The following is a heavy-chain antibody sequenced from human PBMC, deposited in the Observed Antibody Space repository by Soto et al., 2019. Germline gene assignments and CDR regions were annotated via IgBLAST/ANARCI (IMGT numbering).Heavy chain of an antibody. Sequence: GGSLRLSCAASGFTFSNAWMNWVRQAPGKGLEWVGRIKSKTDGGTTDYAAPVKGRFTISRDDSKNTLYLQMNSLKTEDTAVYYCTTSSKIVVVTAVDYWGQGTLVTVSS. CDR1: GFTFSNAW. J-gene: IGHJ4*02. CDR3: TTSSKIVVVTAVDY. CDR2: IKSKTDGGTT. D-gene: IGHD2-21*02. V-gene: IGHV3-15*07.